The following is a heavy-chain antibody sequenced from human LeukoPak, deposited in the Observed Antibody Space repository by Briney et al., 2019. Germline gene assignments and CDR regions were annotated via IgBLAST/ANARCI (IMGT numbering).Heavy chain of an antibody. CDR3: ARGPGYYGSGSYQYYFDY. CDR2: IYSGGST. CDR1: GFTVSSNY. Sequence: GGSLRLSCAASGFTVSSNYMSWVRQAPGKGLEWVSVIYSGGSTYYADSVKGRFTISRDNSKNTLYLQMNSLRAEDTAVYYCARGPGYYGSGSYQYYFDYWGQGTLVTVSS. D-gene: IGHD3-10*01. V-gene: IGHV3-53*01. J-gene: IGHJ4*02.